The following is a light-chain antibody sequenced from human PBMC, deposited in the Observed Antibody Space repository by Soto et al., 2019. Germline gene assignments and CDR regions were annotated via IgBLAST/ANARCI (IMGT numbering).Light chain of an antibody. V-gene: IGKV1-5*03. CDR2: KTS. Sequence: IQMTQSPSTVSASVGDGVAITCRASQGVRNWLAWFQQKPGRPPKLLIYKTSRLEGGVSSRFNGSGYGTDFTLAISSLQPDDFATDYCQQYDAFPLTFGQGTKLE. CDR3: QQYDAFPLT. CDR1: QGVRNW. J-gene: IGKJ2*01.